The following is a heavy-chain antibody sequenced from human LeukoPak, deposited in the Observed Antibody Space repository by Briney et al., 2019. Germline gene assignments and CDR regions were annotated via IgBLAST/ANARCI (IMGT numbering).Heavy chain of an antibody. CDR2: ISSSGSTI. Sequence: GGSLRLSCAASGFTFSDYYMSWIRQAPGKGLEWVSYISSSGSTIYYADSVKGRFTISRDNAKNSLYLQKNSLRAEDTAVYYCARISGHDFWSGYYTAFSPDYWGQGTLVTVSS. D-gene: IGHD3-3*01. V-gene: IGHV3-11*01. J-gene: IGHJ4*02. CDR1: GFTFSDYY. CDR3: ARISGHDFWSGYYTAFSPDY.